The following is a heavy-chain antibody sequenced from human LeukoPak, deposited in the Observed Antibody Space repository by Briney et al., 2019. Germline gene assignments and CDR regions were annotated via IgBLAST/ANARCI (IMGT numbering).Heavy chain of an antibody. V-gene: IGHV4-59*08. CDR1: GGSISSYY. Sequence: SETLSLTCTVSGGSISSYYWSWIRQPPGKGLEWIGYIYYSGSTNYNPSLKSRVTISVDTSKNQFSLKLSSVTAADTAVYYCARVPWRSSSPYNYYYLDVWGKGTTVTVSS. J-gene: IGHJ6*03. D-gene: IGHD6-6*01. CDR2: IYYSGST. CDR3: ARVPWRSSSPYNYYYLDV.